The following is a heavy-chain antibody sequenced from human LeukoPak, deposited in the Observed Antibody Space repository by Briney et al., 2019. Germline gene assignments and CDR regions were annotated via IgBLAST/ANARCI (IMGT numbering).Heavy chain of an antibody. CDR3: ARAAIVGATFLDY. CDR2: ISISSTTI. V-gene: IGHV3-11*01. Sequence: PGGSLRLSCAASGFTFTDYYMSWIRQAPGKGLEWVSYISISSTTIYYADSVKGRFTFSRDNAKNSLYLQMNSLRDEDTAVYYCARAAIVGATFLDYWGQGTLVAVSS. D-gene: IGHD1-26*01. J-gene: IGHJ4*02. CDR1: GFTFTDYY.